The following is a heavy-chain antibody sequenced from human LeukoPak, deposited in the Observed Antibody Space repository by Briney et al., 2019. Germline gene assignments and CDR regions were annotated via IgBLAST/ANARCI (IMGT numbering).Heavy chain of an antibody. CDR3: ARDSSFDWSPRYYGMDV. D-gene: IGHD3-9*01. CDR2: IYYSGST. Sequence: SETLSLTCTVSGGSISSSSYYWGWIRQPPGKGLEWIGYIYYSGSTNYNPSLKSRVTISVDTSKNQFSLKLSSVTAADTAVYYCARDSSFDWSPRYYGMDVWGQGTTVTVSS. CDR1: GGSISSSSYY. V-gene: IGHV4-61*01. J-gene: IGHJ6*02.